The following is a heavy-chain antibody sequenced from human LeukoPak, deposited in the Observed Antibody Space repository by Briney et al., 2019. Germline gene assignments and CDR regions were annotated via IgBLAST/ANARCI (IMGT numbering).Heavy chain of an antibody. Sequence: GGSLTLSCAASGFTFSSYWMHWVRQAPGKGLVWVSRINSDGSSTSYADSVKGRFTISRDSAKNTLYLQMNSLRAEDTAVYYCVRDGYSYGFMLAFDIWGLGTRVTVSS. D-gene: IGHD5-18*01. V-gene: IGHV3-74*01. CDR1: GFTFSSYW. J-gene: IGHJ3*02. CDR2: INSDGSST. CDR3: VRDGYSYGFMLAFDI.